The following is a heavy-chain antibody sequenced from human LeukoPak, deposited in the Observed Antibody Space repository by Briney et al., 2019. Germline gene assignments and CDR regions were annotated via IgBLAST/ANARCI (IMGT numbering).Heavy chain of an antibody. V-gene: IGHV3-23*01. CDR1: GFTFSSFA. D-gene: IGHD5-18*01. CDR3: ARARGSNYGYFDS. J-gene: IGHJ4*02. CDR2: ISGYGDTT. Sequence: GGSLRLSCSASGFTFSSFAMNWVRQAPGKGLEWVSIISGYGDTTYYTDSVRGRFTISRDTAKNTLYLQMNSLRAEDTAVYYCARARGSNYGYFDSWGQGTLVTVSS.